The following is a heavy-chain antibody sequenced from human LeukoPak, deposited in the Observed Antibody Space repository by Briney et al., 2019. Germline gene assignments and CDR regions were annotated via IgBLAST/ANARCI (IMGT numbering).Heavy chain of an antibody. CDR3: ARGHEALDY. Sequence: GGSLRLSCAASGFTVSHNYMTWVRQAPGKGLEWVSFIYTGGSTIYADSVKGRFTISRDNSKNTLYLQMNSLRAGDTAIYYCARGHEALDYWGQGTLVTVSS. V-gene: IGHV3-53*01. CDR1: GFTVSHNY. J-gene: IGHJ4*02. CDR2: IYTGGST.